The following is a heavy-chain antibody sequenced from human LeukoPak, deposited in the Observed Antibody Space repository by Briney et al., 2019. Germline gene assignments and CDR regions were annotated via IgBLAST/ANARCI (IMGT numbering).Heavy chain of an antibody. J-gene: IGHJ4*02. CDR2: IYSGGST. Sequence: GGSLRLSCAASGFTFSSYAMSWVRQAPGKGLELVSVIYSGGSTYYADSVKGRFTISRDNSKNTLYAQMNSLRAEDTAVYYCAGGYNGWSDYWGQGTLVTVSS. CDR3: AGGYNGWSDY. CDR1: GFTFSSYA. V-gene: IGHV3-66*01. D-gene: IGHD1-26*01.